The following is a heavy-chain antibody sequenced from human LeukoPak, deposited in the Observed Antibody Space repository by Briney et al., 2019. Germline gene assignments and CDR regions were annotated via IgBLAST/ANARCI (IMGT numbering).Heavy chain of an antibody. CDR3: ARDKGTSYLSSFDY. CDR2: ISNHGSA. CDR1: GASISSSY. D-gene: IGHD6-6*01. V-gene: IGHV4-59*01. Sequence: PSETLSLTCTVSGASISSSYWSWLRQPPGKGLEWIGYISNHGSANYNPSLNSPVTISVGTSQNQFFLELSSVTAADTAVYYCARDKGTSYLSSFDYWGQGTLVTVSS. J-gene: IGHJ4*02.